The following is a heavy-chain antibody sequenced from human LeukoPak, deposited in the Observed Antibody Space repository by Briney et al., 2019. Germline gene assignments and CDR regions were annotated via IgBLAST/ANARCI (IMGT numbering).Heavy chain of an antibody. J-gene: IGHJ4*02. CDR2: ISAYNGNT. CDR3: ARDYYDSSGYYYFDY. V-gene: IGHV1-18*01. D-gene: IGHD3-22*01. Sequence: ASVKVSCKAPGYTFTSYGISWVRQAPGQGLEWMGWISAYNGNTNYAQKLQGRVTMTTDTSTSTAYMELRSLRSDDTAVYYCARDYYDSSGYYYFDYWGQGTLVTVSS. CDR1: GYTFTSYG.